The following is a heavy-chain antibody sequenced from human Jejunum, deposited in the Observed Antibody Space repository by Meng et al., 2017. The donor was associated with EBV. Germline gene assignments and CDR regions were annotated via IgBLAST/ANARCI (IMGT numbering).Heavy chain of an antibody. Sequence: QITLKEFGPSLVKHSQTLARTFSFSGFSLTTNGVGVGWIRQLPGKALEWLAVIYWDDSRLYSPSLNSRLTITKDTSKSQVVLTMTDMDPVDTATYYCAHKGSGSYPLDYWGQGTLVTVSS. J-gene: IGHJ4*02. CDR3: AHKGSGSYPLDY. V-gene: IGHV2-5*02. D-gene: IGHD1-26*01. CDR2: IYWDDSR. CDR1: GFSLTTNGVG.